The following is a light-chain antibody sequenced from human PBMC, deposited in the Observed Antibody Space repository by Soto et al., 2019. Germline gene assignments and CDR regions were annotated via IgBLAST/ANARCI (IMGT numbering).Light chain of an antibody. Sequence: DIQMTQSPSSLSASVGDRVTITCRASQGISNYLAWYQQKPGKVPKLLIYAASTLQSGVPSRFSGSGSGTDFTLRISRXQPEEVATYYCQKYNSAPLSFGPATKVDTK. CDR2: AAS. CDR3: QKYNSAPLS. J-gene: IGKJ3*01. V-gene: IGKV1-27*01. CDR1: QGISNY.